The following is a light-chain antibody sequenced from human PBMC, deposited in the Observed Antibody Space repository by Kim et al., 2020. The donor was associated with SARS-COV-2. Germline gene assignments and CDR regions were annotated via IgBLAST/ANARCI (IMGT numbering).Light chain of an antibody. CDR1: NVRSKS. V-gene: IGLV3-21*04. J-gene: IGLJ1*01. CDR2: YNS. CDR3: QVWNSDIDQYV. Sequence: APGKTARNTWGENNVRSKSVHWYQHKPGQAPVLIIYYNSDRPSGIPERFSGSNSGNTATLTISRVEAGDEADYYCQVWNSDIDQYVFGTGTKVTVL.